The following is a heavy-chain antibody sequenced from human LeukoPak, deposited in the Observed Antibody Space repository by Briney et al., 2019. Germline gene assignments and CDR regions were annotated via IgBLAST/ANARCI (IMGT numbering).Heavy chain of an antibody. Sequence: SETLSLTCTVSGGSIRSFYWSWIRQPPGKGLEWIGYIFYSGSTTYNPSLKSRVTMSVDTSKGQFSLRLSSVTAADTAVYYCARKQWVMYYFDSWGQGTLVTVSS. CDR3: ARKQWVMYYFDS. D-gene: IGHD6-19*01. CDR1: GGSIRSFY. CDR2: IFYSGST. V-gene: IGHV4-59*01. J-gene: IGHJ4*02.